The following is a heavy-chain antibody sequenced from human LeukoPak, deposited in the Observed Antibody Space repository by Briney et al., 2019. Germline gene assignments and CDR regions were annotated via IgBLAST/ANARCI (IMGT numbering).Heavy chain of an antibody. CDR2: IYYSGST. Sequence: PSETLSLTCTVSGGSISSSSYYWGWIRQPPGKGLEWIGSIYYSGSTYYNPSLKSRVTISVDTSKNQFSLKLSSVTAADTAVYYCARDSSSASPGWGQGTLVTVSS. J-gene: IGHJ4*02. D-gene: IGHD6-6*01. CDR1: GGSISSSSYY. V-gene: IGHV4-39*07. CDR3: ARDSSSASPG.